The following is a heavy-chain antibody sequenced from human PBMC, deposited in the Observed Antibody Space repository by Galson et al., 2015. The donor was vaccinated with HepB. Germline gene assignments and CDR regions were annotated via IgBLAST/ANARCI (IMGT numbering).Heavy chain of an antibody. J-gene: IGHJ2*01. CDR1: GFTFSSYA. Sequence: SLRLSCAASGFTFSSYAMHWVRQAPGKGLEWVAVISYDGSNKYYADSVKGRFTISRDNSKNTLYLQMNSLRAEDTAVYYCARDWGPSVLLYWYFDLWGRGTLVTVSS. D-gene: IGHD2-15*01. CDR3: ARDWGPSVLLYWYFDL. V-gene: IGHV3-30*04. CDR2: ISYDGSNK.